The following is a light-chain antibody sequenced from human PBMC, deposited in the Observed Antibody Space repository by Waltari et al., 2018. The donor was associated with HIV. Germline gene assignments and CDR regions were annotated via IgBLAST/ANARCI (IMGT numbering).Light chain of an antibody. V-gene: IGLV1-47*01. CDR1: KSNIGNNF. CDR3: ASWDDNLRHWV. CDR2: RND. Sequence: QPKMTQAPSASKTPGQRITMSCSGSKSNIGNNFIYWYQQIPGAAPRLVMARNDQRPAGVPDRFSGTKSGTSAFLAITNLLLDDEATYVCASWDDNLRHWVFGGGTKLTVL. J-gene: IGLJ3*02.